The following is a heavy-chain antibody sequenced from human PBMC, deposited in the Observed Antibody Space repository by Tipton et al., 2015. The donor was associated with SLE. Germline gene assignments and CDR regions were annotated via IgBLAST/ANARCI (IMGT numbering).Heavy chain of an antibody. CDR3: ARQDDYGDRGGFDD. CDR2: INHSGST. V-gene: IGHV4-34*01. CDR1: GGSFSGYY. D-gene: IGHD4-17*01. J-gene: IGHJ4*02. Sequence: TLSLTCAVYGGSFSGYYWSWIRQPPGKGLEWIGEINHSGSTNYNPSLKSRVTISVDTSKNRFSLRLSSVSAADTALYYCARQDDYGDRGGFDDWGQGTLVAVSS.